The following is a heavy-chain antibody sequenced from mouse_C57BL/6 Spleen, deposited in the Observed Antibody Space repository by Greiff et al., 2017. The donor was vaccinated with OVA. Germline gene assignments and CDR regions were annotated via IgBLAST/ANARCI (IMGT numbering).Heavy chain of an antibody. V-gene: IGHV1-55*01. Sequence: QVQLQQPGAELVKPGASVKMSCKASGYTFTRYWITWVKQRPGQGLEWIGDIYPGSGSTNYNEKFKSKATLTVDTSSSTAYMPLSSLTSEDSAVYYCAREDRDYDGAMDYWGQGTSVTVSS. CDR1: GYTFTRYW. D-gene: IGHD2-4*01. J-gene: IGHJ4*01. CDR2: IYPGSGST. CDR3: AREDRDYDGAMDY.